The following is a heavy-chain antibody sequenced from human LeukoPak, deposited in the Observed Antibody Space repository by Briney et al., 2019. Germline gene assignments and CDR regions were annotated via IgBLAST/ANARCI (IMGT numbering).Heavy chain of an antibody. CDR2: INPYSGGT. D-gene: IGHD6-13*01. CDR1: GYTFTGYY. Sequence: ASVKVSCKPSGYTFTGYYIHWVRQAPGQGLEWMGRINPYSGGTNYAQKFQGRVTMTRDMSISTAYMDLSRLRSDDTAVYYCARTGIAAADTDYWGQGTLVTVSS. CDR3: ARTGIAAADTDY. V-gene: IGHV1-2*06. J-gene: IGHJ4*02.